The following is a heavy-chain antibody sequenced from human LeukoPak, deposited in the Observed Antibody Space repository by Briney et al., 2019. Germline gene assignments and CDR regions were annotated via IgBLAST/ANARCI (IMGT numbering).Heavy chain of an antibody. J-gene: IGHJ5*02. V-gene: IGHV1-69*06. D-gene: IGHD3-22*01. CDR2: IIPIFGTA. Sequence: ASVKVSCKASGGTFSSYAISWVRQAPGQGLEWMGGIIPIFGTANYAQKFQGRVTITADKSTSTAYMELSSLRSEDTAVYYCAIASTRYYYDSSGLNWFDPWGQGTLVTVSS. CDR1: GGTFSSYA. CDR3: AIASTRYYYDSSGLNWFDP.